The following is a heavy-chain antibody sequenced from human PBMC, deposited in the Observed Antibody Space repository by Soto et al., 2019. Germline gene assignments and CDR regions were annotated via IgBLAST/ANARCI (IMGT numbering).Heavy chain of an antibody. CDR2: IYYSGST. CDR1: GGSISSSSYY. V-gene: IGHV4-39*01. J-gene: IGHJ3*02. D-gene: IGHD3-9*01. Sequence: SETLSLTCTVSGGSISSSSYYWGWIRQPPGKGLEWIGSIYYSGSTYYNPSLKSRVTISVDTSKNQFSLKLSSVTAADTAVYYCAGQGPPYDILTGYPDRNAFDIWGQGTMVTVS. CDR3: AGQGPPYDILTGYPDRNAFDI.